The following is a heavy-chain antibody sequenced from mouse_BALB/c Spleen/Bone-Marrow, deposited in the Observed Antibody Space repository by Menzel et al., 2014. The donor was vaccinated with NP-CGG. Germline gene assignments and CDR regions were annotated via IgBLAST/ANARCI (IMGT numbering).Heavy chain of an antibody. D-gene: IGHD4-1*01. CDR2: ISSGSSTI. CDR1: GFTFSNFG. Sequence: EVMLVESGGGLVQPGGSRKLSCAASGFTFSNFGMHWVRQAPEKGLEWVAYISSGSSTIYYADTVKGRFTISRDNPKNTLFLQMTSLRSEDTAMYYCAGSWGHFDYWGQGTTLTVSS. V-gene: IGHV5-17*02. CDR3: AGSWGHFDY. J-gene: IGHJ2*01.